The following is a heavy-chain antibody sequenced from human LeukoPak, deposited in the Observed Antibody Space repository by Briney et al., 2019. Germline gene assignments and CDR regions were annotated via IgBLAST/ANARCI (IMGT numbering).Heavy chain of an antibody. Sequence: PGGSLRLSCAASGFTFSGSAMHWVRQASGKGLEWVGRIRSKANSYATAYAASVKGRFTISRDDSKNTAYLQMNSQKTEDTAVYYCTNPNYGNGKDTDYWGQGTLVTVSS. CDR2: IRSKANSYAT. D-gene: IGHD3-10*01. CDR1: GFTFSGSA. V-gene: IGHV3-73*01. J-gene: IGHJ4*02. CDR3: TNPNYGNGKDTDY.